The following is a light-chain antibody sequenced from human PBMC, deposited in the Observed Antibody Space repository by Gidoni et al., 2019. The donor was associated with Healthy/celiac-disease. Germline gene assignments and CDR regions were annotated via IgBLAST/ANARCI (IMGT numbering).Light chain of an antibody. Sequence: EMVLTQSPATLSLSPGERATLSCRASQSVSSYLAWYQQKPGQAPRLLIYDASNRATVIPARFSGSGSGTDFTLTISSLEPEDFAVYYCQQRSNWLTFGGGTKVEIK. V-gene: IGKV3-11*01. CDR1: QSVSSY. CDR3: QQRSNWLT. CDR2: DAS. J-gene: IGKJ4*01.